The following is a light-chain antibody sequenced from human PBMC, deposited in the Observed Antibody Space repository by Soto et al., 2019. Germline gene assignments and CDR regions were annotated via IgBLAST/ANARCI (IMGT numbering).Light chain of an antibody. Sequence: DIQVTHSPSSVSASVLYLVTITFRAAQDIGNWLSWYQHKPGKAPKLLISPTSGLQSGVPSRFSGSGSGTDFTLTINSLQPEDFATYYCQKAYNFPLNFGGGTKVDIK. CDR3: QKAYNFPLN. CDR2: PTS. J-gene: IGKJ4*01. V-gene: IGKV1D-12*01. CDR1: QDIGNW.